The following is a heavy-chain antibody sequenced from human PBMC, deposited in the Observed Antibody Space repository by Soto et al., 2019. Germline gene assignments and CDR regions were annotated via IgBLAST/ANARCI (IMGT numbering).Heavy chain of an antibody. Sequence: QVPLQESGPGLVKPSETLSLSCTVSGGSISSYYWCWIRQTPGKGLVWIGYVHDSWGPNYNPSLASRFAISLDTSNRQFSRRLPPLTSTATAVYYCARQGFGALHGLVDFWGQGTTVTVSS. CDR1: GGSISSYY. CDR3: ARQGFGALHGLVDF. D-gene: IGHD3-10*01. CDR2: VHDSWGP. V-gene: IGHV4-59*08. J-gene: IGHJ6*02.